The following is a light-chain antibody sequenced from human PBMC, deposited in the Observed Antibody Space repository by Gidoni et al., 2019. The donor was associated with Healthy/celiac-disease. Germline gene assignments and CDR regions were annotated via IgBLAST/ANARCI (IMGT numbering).Light chain of an antibody. CDR3: QAWDSGFYV. Sequence: SYELTQPPSVSVSPGQTASITCSGDKLGDKYACWYQQKPGQSPVLVIYQDSKRPSGIPERFSGSNSGNTATLTISGTQAIDEADYYCQAWDSGFYVFGTGTKVTVL. V-gene: IGLV3-1*01. J-gene: IGLJ1*01. CDR1: KLGDKY. CDR2: QDS.